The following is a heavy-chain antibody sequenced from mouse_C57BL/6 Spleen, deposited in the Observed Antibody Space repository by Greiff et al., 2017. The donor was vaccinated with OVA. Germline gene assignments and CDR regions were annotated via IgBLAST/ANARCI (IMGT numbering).Heavy chain of an antibody. J-gene: IGHJ3*01. Sequence: EVKVVESGGDLVKPGGSLKLSCAASGFTFSSYGMSWVRQTPDKRLEWVATISSGGSYTYYPDSVKGRFTISRDNAKNTLYLQMSSLKSEDTAMYYCASRSNYGFAYWGQGTLVTVSA. D-gene: IGHD2-5*01. CDR1: GFTFSSYG. CDR2: ISSGGSYT. CDR3: ASRSNYGFAY. V-gene: IGHV5-6*02.